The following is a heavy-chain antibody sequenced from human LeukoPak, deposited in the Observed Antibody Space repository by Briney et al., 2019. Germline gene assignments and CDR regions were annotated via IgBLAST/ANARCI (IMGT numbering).Heavy chain of an antibody. D-gene: IGHD6-6*01. CDR3: ARDSEKQLRFSPPDI. V-gene: IGHV3-7*01. CDR1: GFTFSSYW. CDR2: IKQDGSEN. Sequence: SGGSLRLSCAASGFTFSSYWMSWVRQAPGKGLEWVANIKQDGSENYYVDSVKGRFTISRDNAKNSLYLQMNSLRAEDTAVYYCARDSEKQLRFSPPDIWGQGTMVTVSS. J-gene: IGHJ3*02.